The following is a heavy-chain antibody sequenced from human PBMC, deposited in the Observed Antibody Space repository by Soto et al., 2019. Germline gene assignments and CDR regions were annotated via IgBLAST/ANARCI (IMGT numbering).Heavy chain of an antibody. Sequence: QVQLVESGGGVVQPGRSLRLSCAASGFTFSSYGMHWVRQAPGKGLEWVAVISYDGSNKYYADSVKGRFTISRDISKNTLYLQMNSLRAEDTAVYYCAKDHGVPYYYYGMDVWGQGTTVTVSS. V-gene: IGHV3-30*18. CDR1: GFTFSSYG. D-gene: IGHD2-8*01. CDR3: AKDHGVPYYYYGMDV. J-gene: IGHJ6*02. CDR2: ISYDGSNK.